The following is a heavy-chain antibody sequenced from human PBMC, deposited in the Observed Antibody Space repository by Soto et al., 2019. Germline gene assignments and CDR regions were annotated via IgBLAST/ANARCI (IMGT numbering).Heavy chain of an antibody. V-gene: IGHV3-23*01. D-gene: IGHD4-17*01. J-gene: IGHJ5*02. CDR1: GFTFSGFA. Sequence: GGSLRLSCAASGFTFSGFAMSWVRQAPGKGLQWITVINGNGDKTYYLDSVKGRFTVSRDNSKNTVFLQMNSLRAEDTAVYFCAKGRLPSHTVGGVSWGQGIVVTVSS. CDR2: INGNGDKT. CDR3: AKGRLPSHTVGGVS.